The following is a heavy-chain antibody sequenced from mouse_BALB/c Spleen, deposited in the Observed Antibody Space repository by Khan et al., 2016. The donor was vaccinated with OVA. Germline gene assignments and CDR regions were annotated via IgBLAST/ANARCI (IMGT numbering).Heavy chain of an antibody. D-gene: IGHD1-1*01. Sequence: VQLKESGPELVKPGASVKMSCKASGYTFTSYVMHWVKQKPGLGLEWIGYIYPFNDDTKYNEKFKGKATLTSVKSSCTAYMALSSLTSEDSAVFYCAPVGNYYVSFAYWGQGTLVTVAA. V-gene: IGHV1S136*01. CDR1: GYTFTSYV. CDR3: APVGNYYVSFAY. CDR2: IYPFNDDT. J-gene: IGHJ3*01.